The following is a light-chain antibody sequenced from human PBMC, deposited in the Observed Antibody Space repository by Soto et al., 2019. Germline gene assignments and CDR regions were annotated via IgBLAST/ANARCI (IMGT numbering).Light chain of an antibody. Sequence: QLVLTQSPSASASLGASVKLTCTLSSGHSSYAIAWHQQQPEKGPRYLMKLSSDGSHSKGDGIPDRFSGSSSGAERYLTISSPQYEDEADYYCQTWDTGARVVFGGGTKLTVL. V-gene: IGLV4-69*01. J-gene: IGLJ2*01. CDR1: SGHSSYA. CDR2: LSSDGSH. CDR3: QTWDTGARVV.